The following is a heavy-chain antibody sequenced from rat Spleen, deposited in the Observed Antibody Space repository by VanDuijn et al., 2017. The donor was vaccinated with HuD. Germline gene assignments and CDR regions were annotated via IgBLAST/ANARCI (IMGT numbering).Heavy chain of an antibody. CDR1: GFSLTSYS. J-gene: IGHJ2*01. CDR2: IWTGGST. Sequence: QVQLRESGPGLVQPSETLSLTCTVSGFSLTSYSVSWVRQPSGKGPEWMGIIWTGGSTDYNSALKSRLSISRDTSKSQVFLKMNSLQTEDIATYYCARGDYSSPRGGCWGQGVMVTVSS. D-gene: IGHD1-2*01. V-gene: IGHV2-30*01. CDR3: ARGDYSSPRGGC.